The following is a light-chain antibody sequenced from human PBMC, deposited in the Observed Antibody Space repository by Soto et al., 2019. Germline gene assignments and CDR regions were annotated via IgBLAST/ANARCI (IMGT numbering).Light chain of an antibody. J-gene: IGKJ3*01. Sequence: DIQMTQSPSSLSASVGDRVAITCRSSQSISDYLNWYQQKPGKALKLVIYGASNLQSGVPPRFNGSCSGSEFTLTISGLQPDDFAIYFCQQRYSLPLTFGPGTKVDV. CDR3: QQRYSLPLT. CDR1: QSISDY. CDR2: GAS. V-gene: IGKV1-39*01.